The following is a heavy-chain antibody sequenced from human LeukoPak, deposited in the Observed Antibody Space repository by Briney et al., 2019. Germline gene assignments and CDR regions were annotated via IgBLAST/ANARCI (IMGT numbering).Heavy chain of an antibody. CDR3: AGSIVVGGSDAFDI. V-gene: IGHV1-8*01. CDR1: GYTFTSYD. J-gene: IGHJ3*02. D-gene: IGHD2-21*01. CDR2: MNPNSGNT. Sequence: ASVKVSCKASGYTFTSYDINWVRQATGQGLEWMGWMNPNSGNTGYAQKFQGRVTMTRNTSISTAYMELSSLRSEDTAVYYCAGSIVVGGSDAFDIWGQGTIVTVSS.